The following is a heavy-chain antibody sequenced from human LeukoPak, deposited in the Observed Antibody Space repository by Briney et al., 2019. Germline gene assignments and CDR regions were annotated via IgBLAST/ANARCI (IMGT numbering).Heavy chain of an antibody. J-gene: IGHJ1*01. V-gene: IGHV3-7*01. CDR2: IKQDGSEK. CDR3: ARVQSSGYHGPLHFQY. Sequence: GGSLRLSCAASGFTFSSYWMSWVRQAPGKGLEWVANIKQDGSEKYYVDSVKGRFTISRDNAKNSLYLQMNSLRAEDTAVYYCARVQSSGYHGPLHFQYWGQGTLVIVSS. D-gene: IGHD6-19*01. CDR1: GFTFSSYW.